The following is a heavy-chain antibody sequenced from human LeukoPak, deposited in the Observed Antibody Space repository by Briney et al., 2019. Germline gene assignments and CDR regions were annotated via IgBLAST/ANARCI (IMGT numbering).Heavy chain of an antibody. CDR1: GGSFSGYY. D-gene: IGHD1-26*01. J-gene: IGHJ4*02. CDR2: INHSGST. Sequence: NPSETLSLTCAVYGGSFSGYYWSWIRQPPGKGLEWIGEINHSGSTNYNPSLKSRVTISVDTSKNQFSLKLSSVTAADTAVYYCARGGEGATYFDYWGQGTLVTVS. CDR3: ARGGEGATYFDY. V-gene: IGHV4-34*01.